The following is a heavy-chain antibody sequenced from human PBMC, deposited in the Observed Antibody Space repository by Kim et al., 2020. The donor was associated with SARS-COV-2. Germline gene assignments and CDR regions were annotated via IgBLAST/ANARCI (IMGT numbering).Heavy chain of an antibody. V-gene: IGHV3-9*01. J-gene: IGHJ6*02. D-gene: IGHD3-10*01. CDR1: GFTFDDYA. Sequence: GGSLRLSCAASGFTFDDYAMHWVRQAPGKGLEWVSGISWNSGRIGYADSVKGRFTISRDNAKNSLYLQMNSLRAEDTALYYCAKDAYYYGSVSALPGISYYYYGMVVWGQGTTVTVSS. CDR2: ISWNSGRI. CDR3: AKDAYYYGSVSALPGISYYYYGMVV.